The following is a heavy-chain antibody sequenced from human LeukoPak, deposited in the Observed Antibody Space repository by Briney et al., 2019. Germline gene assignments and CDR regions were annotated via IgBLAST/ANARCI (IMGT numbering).Heavy chain of an antibody. CDR3: AKLRLLWFGELSSEDY. D-gene: IGHD3-10*01. Sequence: GGSLRLSCAASGFTFSSYGMSWVRQAPGKGLEWVSAISGSGGSTYYADSVKGRFTISRDNSKNTLYLQMNSLRAEDTAVYYCAKLRLLWFGELSSEDYWGQGTLVTVSS. CDR2: ISGSGGST. J-gene: IGHJ4*02. CDR1: GFTFSSYG. V-gene: IGHV3-23*01.